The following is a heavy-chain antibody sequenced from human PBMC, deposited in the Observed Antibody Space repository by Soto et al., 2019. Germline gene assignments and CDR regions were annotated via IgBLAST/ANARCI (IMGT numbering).Heavy chain of an antibody. Sequence: EVQLVESGGGLVQPGRSLRLSCAASGFTFDDYAMHWVRQAPGKGLEWVSGISWNSGSIGYADSVKGRFTISRDNAKNSLYLQMNRLRAEDTALYYCARGGRGYVWYRFDPWGQGTLVTVSS. V-gene: IGHV3-9*01. J-gene: IGHJ5*02. CDR1: GFTFDDYA. CDR2: ISWNSGSI. CDR3: ARGGRGYVWYRFDP. D-gene: IGHD6-13*01.